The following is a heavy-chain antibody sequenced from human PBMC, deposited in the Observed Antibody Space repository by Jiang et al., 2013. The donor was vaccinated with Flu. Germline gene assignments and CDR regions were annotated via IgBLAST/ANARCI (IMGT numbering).Heavy chain of an antibody. V-gene: IGHV5-51*01. J-gene: IGHJ4*02. CDR2: IYPGDSET. CDR1: GYSFIIYW. D-gene: IGHD1-1*01. Sequence: QLVESGAEVKKPGESLKISCKGSGYSFIIYWIGWVRQTPGKALEWMGIIYPGDSETRYSPSFQGQVTISVDKSISTAYLQWSSLKASDTGIYYCARRPFHGTPDYWGQGTLVTVSS. CDR3: ARRPFHGTPDY.